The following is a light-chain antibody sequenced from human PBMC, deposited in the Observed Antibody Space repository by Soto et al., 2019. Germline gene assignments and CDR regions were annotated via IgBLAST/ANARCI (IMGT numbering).Light chain of an antibody. CDR1: QDISNH. CDR2: DAS. J-gene: IGKJ5*01. CDR3: QQYDYVPIT. Sequence: DFQMTQSPSSLSASVGDRVTITCQASQDISNHLNWYQQKPGKAPRLLIYDASNLETGVPSRFSGRGFGTDFTFTISSLQPEDVATYYCQQYDYVPITFGQGTRLEIK. V-gene: IGKV1-33*01.